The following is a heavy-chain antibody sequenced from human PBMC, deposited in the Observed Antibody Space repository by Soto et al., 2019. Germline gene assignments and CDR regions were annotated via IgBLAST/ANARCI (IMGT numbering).Heavy chain of an antibody. V-gene: IGHV3-30*18. J-gene: IGHJ6*02. CDR1: GFTFSSYG. Sequence: VQLLESGGGLVQSGGSLRLSCAGSGFTFSSYGMHWVRQAPAKGLEWVAVISFDGSNEYYADSVKGRFTISRDTSKNTLYLQMNSLRPEDTAVYYCAKSRAIFGVVIARDYYYDMNVWGQGTTVTVSS. CDR3: AKSRAIFGVVIARDYYYDMNV. CDR2: ISFDGSNE. D-gene: IGHD3-3*01.